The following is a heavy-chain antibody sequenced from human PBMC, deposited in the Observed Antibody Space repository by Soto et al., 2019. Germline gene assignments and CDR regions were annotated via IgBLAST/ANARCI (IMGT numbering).Heavy chain of an antibody. J-gene: IGHJ3*02. CDR1: GGSISSYY. CDR3: AREGAFDI. CDR2: IYYSGST. V-gene: IGHV4-59*12. Sequence: SETLSLTCTVSGGSISSYYWSWIRQPPGKGLEWIGYIYYSGSTNYNPSLKSRVTISVDTTKNQFSLKLSSVTAADTAVYYCAREGAFDIWGQGTMVTVSS.